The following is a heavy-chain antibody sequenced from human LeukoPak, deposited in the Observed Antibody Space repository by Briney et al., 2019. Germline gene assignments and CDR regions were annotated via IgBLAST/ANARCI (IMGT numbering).Heavy chain of an antibody. D-gene: IGHD6-19*01. CDR3: ARVGLAVAGYNWFDP. CDR2: IYSGGST. J-gene: IGHJ5*02. CDR1: GFTVSSNY. Sequence: GGSLRLSCAASGFTVSSNYMSWVRQAPGKGLEWVSVIYSGGSTYYADSVKGRLTISRDNSKNTLYLQMNSLRAEDTAVYYCARVGLAVAGYNWFDPWGQGTLVTVSS. V-gene: IGHV3-66*01.